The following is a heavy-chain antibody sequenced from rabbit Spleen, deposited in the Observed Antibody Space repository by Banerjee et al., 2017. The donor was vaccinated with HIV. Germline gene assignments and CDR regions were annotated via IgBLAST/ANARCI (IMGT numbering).Heavy chain of an antibody. D-gene: IGHD1-1*01. CDR2: IDTSDGDT. CDR3: ARNYVNVFDP. Sequence: EQLVESGGGLVQPEGSLTLTCKASGVSFSDKDVMCWVRQAPGKGLEWIACIDTSDGDTDYANWPKGRFTISKASSTTVTLQMTSLTAADTATYFCARNYVNVFDPWGQGTLVTVS. CDR1: GVSFSDKDV. J-gene: IGHJ2*01. V-gene: IGHV1S45*01.